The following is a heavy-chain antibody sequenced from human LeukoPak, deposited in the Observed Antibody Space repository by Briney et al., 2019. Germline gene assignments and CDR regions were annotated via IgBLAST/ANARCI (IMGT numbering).Heavy chain of an antibody. Sequence: SVKVSCKASEGTFSSYAISWVRQAPGQGLEWMGGIIPIFGTANYAQKFQGRVTITTDESTSTAYMELSSLRSEDTAVYYCARAGLQSYYYYYYYMDVWGKGTTVTVSS. V-gene: IGHV1-69*05. CDR2: IIPIFGTA. CDR3: ARAGLQSYYYYYYYMDV. D-gene: IGHD4-11*01. CDR1: EGTFSSYA. J-gene: IGHJ6*03.